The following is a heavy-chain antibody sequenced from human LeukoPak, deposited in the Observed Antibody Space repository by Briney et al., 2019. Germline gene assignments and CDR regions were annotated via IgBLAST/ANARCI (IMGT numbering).Heavy chain of an antibody. D-gene: IGHD3-3*01. J-gene: IGHJ6*02. CDR3: ASPSDFWSGYYTDYYYGMDV. Sequence: VASVKVSCKASGGTFSSYAISWVRQAPGQGLEWMGRIIPILGIANYAQKFQGRVTITADRSTSTAYMELSSLRSEDTAVYYCASPSDFWSGYYTDYYYGMDVWGQGTTVTVSS. CDR1: GGTFSSYA. CDR2: IIPILGIA. V-gene: IGHV1-69*04.